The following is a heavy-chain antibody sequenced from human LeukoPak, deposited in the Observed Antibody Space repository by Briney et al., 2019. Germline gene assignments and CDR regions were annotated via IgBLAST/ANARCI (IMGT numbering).Heavy chain of an antibody. D-gene: IGHD3-22*01. J-gene: IGHJ3*02. CDR1: GYTLTELS. CDR2: FDPEDGET. Sequence: ASVKVSCKVSGYTLTELSMHWVRQAPGKGLEWMGGFDPEDGETIYAQKFQGRVTMTEDTSTDTAYMEVSSLRSEDTAVYYCATQASYYYDSSGLSWAFDIWGQGTMVTVSS. V-gene: IGHV1-24*01. CDR3: ATQASYYYDSSGLSWAFDI.